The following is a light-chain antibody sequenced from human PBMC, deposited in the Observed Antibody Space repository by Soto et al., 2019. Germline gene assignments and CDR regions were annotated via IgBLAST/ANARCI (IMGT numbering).Light chain of an antibody. V-gene: IGLV2-18*02. CDR3: MSYVGSNIFV. CDR2: EVN. CDR1: SSDIGSYNR. J-gene: IGLJ1*01. Sequence: QSALTQPASVSGSPGQSITISCTGTSSDIGSYNRVSWYQQPPGTAPRLIIYEVNNRPSGVPDRFSGSKSGNTASLTVSGLQAEDEADYYCMSYVGSNIFVFGTGTKVTVL.